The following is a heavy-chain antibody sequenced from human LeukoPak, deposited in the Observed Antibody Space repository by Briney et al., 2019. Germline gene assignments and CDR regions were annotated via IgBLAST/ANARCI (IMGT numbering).Heavy chain of an antibody. V-gene: IGHV4-59*01. CDR1: GGSISSNC. Sequence: ESSETLSLTCTVSGGSISSNCWTWIRQSPGKGLEWIGYISYRGSTNYNPSLKSRVTISVDTSKNQFSLKLSSVTAADTAVYYCAREVGNEWLSRFDYWGQGTLVTVSS. CDR2: ISYRGST. D-gene: IGHD3-3*01. J-gene: IGHJ4*02. CDR3: AREVGNEWLSRFDY.